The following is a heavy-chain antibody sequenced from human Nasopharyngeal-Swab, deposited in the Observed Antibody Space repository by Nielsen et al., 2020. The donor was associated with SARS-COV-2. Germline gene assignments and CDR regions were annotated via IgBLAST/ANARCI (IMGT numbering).Heavy chain of an antibody. D-gene: IGHD2/OR15-2a*01. V-gene: IGHV3-33*05. CDR2: ISYDGSNK. Sequence: WIRQPPGKGLEWVAVISYDGSNKYYADSVKGRFTISRDNAKNSLYLQMNSLRAEDTAVYHCARDSNGMDVWGQGTTVTVSS. CDR3: ARDSNGMDV. J-gene: IGHJ6*02.